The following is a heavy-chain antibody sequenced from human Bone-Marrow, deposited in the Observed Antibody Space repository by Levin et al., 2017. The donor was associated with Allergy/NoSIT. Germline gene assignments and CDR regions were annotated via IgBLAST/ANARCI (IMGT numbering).Heavy chain of an antibody. Sequence: ASVKVSCKASGYTFTSYDINWVRQATGQGLEWMGWMNPNSGNTGYAQKFQGRVTMTRNTSISTAYMELSSLRSEDTAVYYCARGLGYSSSWYWSDYYYYGMDVWGQGTTVTVSS. CDR2: MNPNSGNT. CDR3: ARGLGYSSSWYWSDYYYYGMDV. CDR1: GYTFTSYD. D-gene: IGHD6-13*01. V-gene: IGHV1-8*01. J-gene: IGHJ6*02.